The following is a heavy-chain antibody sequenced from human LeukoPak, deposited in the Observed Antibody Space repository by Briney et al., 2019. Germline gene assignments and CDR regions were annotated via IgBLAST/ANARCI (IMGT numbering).Heavy chain of an antibody. J-gene: IGHJ4*02. D-gene: IGHD2-15*01. CDR2: ISYDGSNK. Sequence: GGSLRLSCAASGFTFSSYGMHWVRQAPGKGLEWVAVISYDGSNKYYADSVKGRFTISRDNAKNSLYLQMNSLRDEDTAVYYCARGSRTLPGLDYWGQGTLVTVSS. V-gene: IGHV3-30*03. CDR3: ARGSRTLPGLDY. CDR1: GFTFSSYG.